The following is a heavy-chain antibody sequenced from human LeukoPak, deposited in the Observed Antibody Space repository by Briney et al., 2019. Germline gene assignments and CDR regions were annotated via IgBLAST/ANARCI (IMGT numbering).Heavy chain of an antibody. CDR1: GFTFSSYA. CDR3: AKAGAGLRLIFHY. CDR2: ISGSGGNT. J-gene: IGHJ4*02. D-gene: IGHD4-17*01. Sequence: PGGSLRLSCAASGFTFSSYAMSWVRQAPGKGLEWISTISGSGGNTYFADSVKGRFTISRDNSKNTLYVQMNSLRSKDTAVYYCAKAGAGLRLIFHYWGQGSLVTVSS. V-gene: IGHV3-23*01.